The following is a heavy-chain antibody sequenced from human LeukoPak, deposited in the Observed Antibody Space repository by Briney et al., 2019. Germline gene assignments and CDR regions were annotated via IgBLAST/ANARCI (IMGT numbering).Heavy chain of an antibody. Sequence: GGSLRLSCAASGFTFSSYSMNWVRQAPGKGLEWVSYISGGDTMYYADSVKGRFTISRDNAKNSLYLQMNSLRAEDTALYYCARDQSGTSDYWGQGTLVTVSS. CDR2: ISGGDTM. V-gene: IGHV3-48*04. J-gene: IGHJ4*02. CDR1: GFTFSSYS. CDR3: ARDQSGTSDY. D-gene: IGHD1-26*01.